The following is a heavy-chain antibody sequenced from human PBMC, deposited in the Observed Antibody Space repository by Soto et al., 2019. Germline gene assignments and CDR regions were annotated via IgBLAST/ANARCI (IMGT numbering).Heavy chain of an antibody. CDR3: VPSNWFDP. J-gene: IGHJ5*02. V-gene: IGHV4-39*01. CDR2: IYYSGST. Sequence: PSETKSLTCTVSGGSISSGYYYWSWISQHPGKGLEWIGSIYYSGSTYYNPSLKSRVTISVDTSKNQFSLKLSSVTAADTAVYYCVPSNWFDPWGQGTLVTVS. CDR1: GGSISSGYYY.